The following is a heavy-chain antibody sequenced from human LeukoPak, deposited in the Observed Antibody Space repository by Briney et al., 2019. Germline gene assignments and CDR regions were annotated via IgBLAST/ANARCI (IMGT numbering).Heavy chain of an antibody. CDR1: GYTFTSYG. Sequence: ASVKVSCKASGYTFTSYGISWVRQAPGQRLEWMGWINAGNGNTKYSQDFQGRVTITRDTSASTAYMELSSLRSEDMAVYYCARSWLDAFDMWGQGTMVTVSS. D-gene: IGHD5-12*01. J-gene: IGHJ3*02. V-gene: IGHV1-3*03. CDR2: INAGNGNT. CDR3: ARSWLDAFDM.